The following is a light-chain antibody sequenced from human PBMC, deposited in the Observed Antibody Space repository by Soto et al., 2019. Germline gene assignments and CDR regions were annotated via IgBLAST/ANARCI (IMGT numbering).Light chain of an antibody. V-gene: IGLV2-14*01. J-gene: IGLJ2*01. Sequence: QSALTQPASVSGSPGQSITISCNGTSSDVGGSNYVSWYQQHPGKAPKLMIYDVNDRPSGISNRFSGSKSGNTASLTISGLQAEDEADYYCSSYRSGSTLVFGGGTKLTVL. CDR3: SSYRSGSTLV. CDR2: DVN. CDR1: SSDVGGSNY.